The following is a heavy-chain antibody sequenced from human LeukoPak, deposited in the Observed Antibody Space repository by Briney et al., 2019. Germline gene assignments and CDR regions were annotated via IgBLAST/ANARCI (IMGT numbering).Heavy chain of an antibody. D-gene: IGHD6-19*01. Sequence: PSETLSLTCTVSGVSVSSYYWSWIRQPPGKGLEWIGYIYSSGSTNCNPSLKSRLTISVDASKNQFSLKLTSVTAADTAVYYCASSPLISSGWLGHDYWGQGILVTVSS. CDR3: ASSPLISSGWLGHDY. V-gene: IGHV4-59*02. CDR2: IYSSGST. J-gene: IGHJ4*02. CDR1: GVSVSSYY.